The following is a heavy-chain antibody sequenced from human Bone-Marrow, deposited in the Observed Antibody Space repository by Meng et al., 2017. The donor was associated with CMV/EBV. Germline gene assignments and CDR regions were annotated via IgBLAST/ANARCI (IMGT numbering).Heavy chain of an antibody. V-gene: IGHV1-2*02. J-gene: IGHJ5*02. D-gene: IGHD3-3*01. CDR3: ARDYDFWSGYFSRFDP. Sequence: ASVKVSCKASGGTFSSYAISWVRQAPGQGLEWMGWINPNSGGTNYAQKFQGRVTMTRDTSISTAYMELSRLRSDDTAVYYCARDYDFWSGYFSRFDPWGQGTLVTVSS. CDR2: INPNSGGT. CDR1: GGTFSSYA.